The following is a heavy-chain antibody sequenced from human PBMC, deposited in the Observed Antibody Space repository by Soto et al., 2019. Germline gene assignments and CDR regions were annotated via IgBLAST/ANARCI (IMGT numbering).Heavy chain of an antibody. V-gene: IGHV5-51*01. CDR2: IYPGDSDT. J-gene: IGHJ6*02. CDR1: GYSFTSHW. D-gene: IGHD2-2*02. CDR3: SRLGHYCSSPSCYTGYFYSGLDV. Sequence: PGESLKISCKGSGYSFTSHWIAWVRQMPGKGLELMAIIYPGDSDTQYSPSFQGQVSVSADKSVSTAYLQWSSLEASDTAIYFCSRLGHYCSSPSCYTGYFYSGLDVWGQGPTVTVSS.